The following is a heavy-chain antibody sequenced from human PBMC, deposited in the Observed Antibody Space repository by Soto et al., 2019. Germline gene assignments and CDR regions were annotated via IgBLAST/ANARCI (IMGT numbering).Heavy chain of an antibody. CDR2: INPNSGGT. Sequence: ASVKVSCKASGYTFTGYYMHWVRQARGQGLEWMGWINPNSGGTNYAQKFQGRVTMTRDTSISTAYMELSRLRSDDTAVYYCARDIAAAGTGYFDYWGQGTLVTVSS. J-gene: IGHJ4*02. D-gene: IGHD6-13*01. CDR3: ARDIAAAGTGYFDY. CDR1: GYTFTGYY. V-gene: IGHV1-2*02.